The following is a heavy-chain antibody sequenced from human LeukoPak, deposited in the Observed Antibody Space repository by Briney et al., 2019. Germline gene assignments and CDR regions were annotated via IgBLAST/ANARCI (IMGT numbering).Heavy chain of an antibody. V-gene: IGHV3-23*01. Sequence: PGGSLRLSCAASGFTFSSYAMTWVRQAPGKGLEWVSVISGSGDSTYYADSVKGRFTISRDNSENTLYLQMNSLRADDTAVYYCAKRFPTYYYDSSDYWGQGTLVTVSS. J-gene: IGHJ4*02. CDR1: GFTFSSYA. CDR3: AKRFPTYYYDSSDY. D-gene: IGHD3-22*01. CDR2: ISGSGDST.